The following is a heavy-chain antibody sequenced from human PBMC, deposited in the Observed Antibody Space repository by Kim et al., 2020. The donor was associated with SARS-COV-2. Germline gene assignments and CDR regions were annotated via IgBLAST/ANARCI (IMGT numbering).Heavy chain of an antibody. CDR3: ARQPGIAVAGTNWFDP. J-gene: IGHJ5*02. D-gene: IGHD6-19*01. V-gene: IGHV4-39*07. Sequence: SLKSRVTISVDTSKSQCSLKLSSVTAADTAVYYCARQPGIAVAGTNWFDPWGQGTLVTVSS.